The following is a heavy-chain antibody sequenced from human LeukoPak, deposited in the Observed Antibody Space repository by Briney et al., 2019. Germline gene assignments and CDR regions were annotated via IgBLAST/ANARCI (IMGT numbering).Heavy chain of an antibody. CDR3: ARPIVGATLDAFDI. J-gene: IGHJ3*02. D-gene: IGHD1-26*01. CDR1: GGTFSSYA. CDR2: IIPIFGTA. Sequence: GASVKVSCKASGGTFSSYAISWVRQAPGQGLEWTGGIIPIFGTANYAQKFQGRVTITTDESTSTAYMELSSLRSEDTAVYYCARPIVGATLDAFDIWGQGTMVTVSS. V-gene: IGHV1-69*05.